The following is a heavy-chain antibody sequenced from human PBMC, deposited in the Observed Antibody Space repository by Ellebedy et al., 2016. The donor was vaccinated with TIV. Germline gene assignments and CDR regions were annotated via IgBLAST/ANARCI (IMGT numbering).Heavy chain of an antibody. CDR1: GFTFSSYS. J-gene: IGHJ6*02. D-gene: IGHD3-3*01. CDR2: ISSSSSYI. CDR3: ARAYDFWSGYYTDYYYYGMDV. V-gene: IGHV3-21*01. Sequence: GESLKISXAASGFTFSSYSMNWVRQAPGKGLEWVSSISSSSSYIYYADSVKGRFTISRDNAKNSLYLQMNSLRAEDTAVYYCARAYDFWSGYYTDYYYYGMDVWGQGTTVTVSS.